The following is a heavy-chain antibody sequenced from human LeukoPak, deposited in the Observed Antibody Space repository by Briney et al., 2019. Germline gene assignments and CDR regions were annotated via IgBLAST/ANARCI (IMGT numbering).Heavy chain of an antibody. Sequence: TLSLTCTVSGGSISSGGYYWSWIRQHPGKGLEWIGYIYYSGSTYYNPSLKSRVTISVDTSKNQFSLKLSSVTAADTAVYYCASRKVDTAMVTSHFDYWGQGTLVTVSS. J-gene: IGHJ4*02. V-gene: IGHV4-31*03. D-gene: IGHD5-18*01. CDR1: GGSISSGGYY. CDR2: IYYSGST. CDR3: ASRKVDTAMVTSHFDY.